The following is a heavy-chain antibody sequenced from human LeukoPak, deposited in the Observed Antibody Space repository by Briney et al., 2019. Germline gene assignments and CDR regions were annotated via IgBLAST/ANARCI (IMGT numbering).Heavy chain of an antibody. Sequence: GGSLRLSCAASGFIVSSNDMSWVRQAPGKGLEWVADIKQDGSEKYYVDSVKGRFTISRDNAKNSLYLQMNSLRAEDTAVYYCARDGGSYYEAFDYWGQGTLVTVSS. CDR3: ARDGGSYYEAFDY. CDR2: IKQDGSEK. CDR1: GFIVSSND. J-gene: IGHJ4*02. D-gene: IGHD1-26*01. V-gene: IGHV3-7*01.